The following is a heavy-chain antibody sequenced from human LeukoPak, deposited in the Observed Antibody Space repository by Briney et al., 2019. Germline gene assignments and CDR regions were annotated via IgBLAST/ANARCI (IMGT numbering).Heavy chain of an antibody. Sequence: GRSLRLSCAASGFTFSSYSMNWVRQAPGKGLEWVSYISSSSTIYYADSVKGRFTISRDNAKNSLYLQMNSLRAEDTAVYYCARGDNQVYYYYYMDVWGKGTTVTVSS. D-gene: IGHD1-14*01. V-gene: IGHV3-48*04. CDR2: ISSSSTI. CDR1: GFTFSSYS. J-gene: IGHJ6*03. CDR3: ARGDNQVYYYYYMDV.